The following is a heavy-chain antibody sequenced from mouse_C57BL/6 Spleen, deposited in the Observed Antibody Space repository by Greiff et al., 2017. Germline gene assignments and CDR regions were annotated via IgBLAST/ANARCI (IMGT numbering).Heavy chain of an antibody. V-gene: IGHV14-3*01. J-gene: IGHJ4*01. CDR1: GFNIKNTY. CDR2: IAPANGNT. Sequence: EVTLVESVAELVRPGASVKLSCTASGFNIKNTYMHWVQQRPDQGLEWIGRIAPANGNTKYAPKFQGKATITADTSYNTAYLQLSSLTSEDTAIYYCAHYSKGCHYYAMDYWGQGTSVTVSS. D-gene: IGHD2-5*01. CDR3: AHYSKGCHYYAMDY.